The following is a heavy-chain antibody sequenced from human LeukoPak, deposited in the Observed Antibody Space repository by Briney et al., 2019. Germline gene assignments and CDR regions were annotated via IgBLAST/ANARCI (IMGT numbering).Heavy chain of an antibody. V-gene: IGHV4-59*01. D-gene: IGHD2-21*02. CDR1: GGSIGSYY. Sequence: SETLSLTCTVSGGSIGSYYWSWIRQPPGKGLEWIGYIYYSGSTNDNPSLKSRVTISVDTSKNQFPLNLSSVTAEDTVVYYCARYRCGGDCYFFDYWGQGTLVTVSS. J-gene: IGHJ4*02. CDR2: IYYSGST. CDR3: ARYRCGGDCYFFDY.